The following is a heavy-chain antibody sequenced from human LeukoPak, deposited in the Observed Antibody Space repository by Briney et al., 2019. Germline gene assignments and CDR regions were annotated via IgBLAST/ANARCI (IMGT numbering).Heavy chain of an antibody. Sequence: GGSLRLSCAASGFTFSSYGMHWVRQAPGKGLEWVAVISYDGSNKYYADSVKGRFTISRDNSKNTLYLQMNSLRAEDTTVYYCAKDLDYYFDYWGQGTLVTVSS. D-gene: IGHD2-21*01. J-gene: IGHJ4*02. V-gene: IGHV3-30*18. CDR1: GFTFSSYG. CDR3: AKDLDYYFDY. CDR2: ISYDGSNK.